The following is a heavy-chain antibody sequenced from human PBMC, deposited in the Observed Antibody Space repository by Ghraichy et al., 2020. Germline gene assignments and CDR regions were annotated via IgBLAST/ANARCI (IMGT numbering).Heavy chain of an antibody. J-gene: IGHJ4*02. Sequence: ASVKVSCKASGYTFSDFGFSWVRQAPGRGLEWMGWVSGYNGNTKYAQNVQDRVTMTIETYTNTASMELRSLTSDDTAVYYCARENEHSCYLDYWGQGTLVTVSS. V-gene: IGHV1-18*01. CDR2: VSGYNGNT. CDR1: GYTFSDFG. D-gene: IGHD2-2*01. CDR3: ARENEHSCYLDY.